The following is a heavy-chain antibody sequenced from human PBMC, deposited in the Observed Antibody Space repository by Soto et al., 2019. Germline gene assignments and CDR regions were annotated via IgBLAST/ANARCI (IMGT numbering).Heavy chain of an antibody. CDR3: ARERWLQSYYYYGMDV. V-gene: IGHV5-10-1*01. J-gene: IGHJ6*02. CDR1: GYSFTSYW. Sequence: GESLKISCKGSGYSFTSYWISWVRQMPGKGLEWMGRIDPSDSYTNYSPSFQGHVTISADKSVSTAYLQWSSLKASDTAMYYCARERWLQSYYYYGMDVWGQGTTVTVSS. D-gene: IGHD5-12*01. CDR2: IDPSDSYT.